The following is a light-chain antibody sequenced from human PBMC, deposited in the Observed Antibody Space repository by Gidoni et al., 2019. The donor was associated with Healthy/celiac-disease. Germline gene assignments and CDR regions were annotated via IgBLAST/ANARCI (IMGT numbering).Light chain of an antibody. Sequence: DIVMIQSPDSLAVSLGERATINCKSSQSVLYSSNNHNYLAWYQQKPGQPPKLLIYWASTRESGVPDRFSGSGATTDFTLTISSLQAEDVAVYYCQQYYTSPFTFGPGTKEDIK. CDR3: QQYYTSPFT. J-gene: IGKJ3*01. V-gene: IGKV4-1*01. CDR2: WAS. CDR1: QSVLYSSNNHNY.